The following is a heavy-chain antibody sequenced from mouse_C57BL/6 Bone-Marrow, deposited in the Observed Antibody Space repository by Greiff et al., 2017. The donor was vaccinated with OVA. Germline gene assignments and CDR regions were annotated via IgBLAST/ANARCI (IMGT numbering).Heavy chain of an antibody. CDR1: GYTFTSYW. CDR3: ARSWYYYGPQLGLYYFDY. V-gene: IGHV1-52*01. D-gene: IGHD1-1*01. J-gene: IGHJ2*01. CDR2: IDPSDSET. Sequence: QVQLQQPGAELVRPGSSVKLSCKASGYTFTSYWMHWVKQRPIQGLEWIGNIDPSDSETHYNQKFKDKATLTVDKSSSTAYMQLSSLTSEDSAVYYCARSWYYYGPQLGLYYFDYWGQGTTLTVSS.